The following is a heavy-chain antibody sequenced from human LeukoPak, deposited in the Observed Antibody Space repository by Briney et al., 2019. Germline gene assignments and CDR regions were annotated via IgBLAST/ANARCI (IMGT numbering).Heavy chain of an antibody. D-gene: IGHD4-17*01. Sequence: ASVTVSCKASGYTFTSYYMHWVRQAPGQGLEWMGIINPSGGSTSYAQKFQGRVTMTRDTSTSTVYMELSSLRSEDTAVYYCAREATVTAYAGGAFDYWGQGTLVTVSS. CDR3: AREATVTAYAGGAFDY. CDR1: GYTFTSYY. CDR2: INPSGGST. J-gene: IGHJ4*02. V-gene: IGHV1-46*01.